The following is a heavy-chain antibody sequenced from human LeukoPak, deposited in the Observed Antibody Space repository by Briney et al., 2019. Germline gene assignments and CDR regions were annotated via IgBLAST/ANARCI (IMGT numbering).Heavy chain of an antibody. CDR1: GDSVSSYSAV. V-gene: IGHV6-1*01. J-gene: IGHJ4*02. Sequence: SQTLSLTCAISGDSVSSYSAVWTWIRQSPSRGLEWLGRTYCRSQCISDYAESVKGRININPDTSTNQFSLQLNSVTPEDTAVYYCARVRFSGDREDYWGQGTLVTVSS. D-gene: IGHD3-10*01. CDR2: TYCRSQCIS. CDR3: ARVRFSGDREDY.